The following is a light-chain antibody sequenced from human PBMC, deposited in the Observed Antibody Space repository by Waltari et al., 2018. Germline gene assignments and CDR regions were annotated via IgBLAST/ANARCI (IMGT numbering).Light chain of an antibody. CDR2: DVT. CDR1: SGDVGGYNY. Sequence: QSVLTQPASVSGSPGQSITISCTGTSGDVGGYNYVSWYQQHPGKAPKLIIYDVTVRPSGISTRFSGSKSWNTASLTISGLQAEDEADFYCSSYTSSNTQYVFGTGTKVTVL. V-gene: IGLV2-14*03. CDR3: SSYTSSNTQYV. J-gene: IGLJ1*01.